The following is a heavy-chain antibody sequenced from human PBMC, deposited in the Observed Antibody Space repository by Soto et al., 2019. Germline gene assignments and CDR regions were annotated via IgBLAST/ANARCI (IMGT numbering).Heavy chain of an antibody. CDR1: GGSISSSSYY. D-gene: IGHD1-26*01. V-gene: IGHV4-39*01. CDR2: IYYSGST. Sequence: SETLSLTCTVSGGSISSSSYYWGWIRQPPGKGLEWIGSIYYSGSTYYNPSLKSRVTISVDTSKNQFSLKLSSVTAADTAVYYCARHEKWELPWYYFGYWGQGTLVTVSS. J-gene: IGHJ4*02. CDR3: ARHEKWELPWYYFGY.